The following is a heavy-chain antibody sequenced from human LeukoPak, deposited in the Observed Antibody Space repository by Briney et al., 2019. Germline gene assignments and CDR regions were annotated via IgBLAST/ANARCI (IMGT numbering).Heavy chain of an antibody. Sequence: GGSLRLSCAASGFTFSNFWMTWVRQAPGKGLEWVAINKQDGSQKYYVDSVKGRFTISRDNARNSLYLQMNSLRAEDTAVYWAVAGTTYWGQGTLVTVSS. CDR1: GFTFSNFW. CDR3: VAGTTY. D-gene: IGHD6-19*01. CDR2: NKQDGSQK. J-gene: IGHJ4*02. V-gene: IGHV3-7*05.